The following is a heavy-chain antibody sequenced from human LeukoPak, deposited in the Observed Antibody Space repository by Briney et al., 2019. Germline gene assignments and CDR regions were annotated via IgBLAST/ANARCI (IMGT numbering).Heavy chain of an antibody. Sequence: SETQSLTCAVYGGSFSGYYWSWIRQPPGKGLEWIGEINHSGSTNYNPSLKSRVTISVDTSKNQFSLKLSSVTAADTAVYYCARGCDSSERKYNWFDPWGQGTLVTVSS. D-gene: IGHD3-22*01. CDR3: ARGCDSSERKYNWFDP. CDR1: GGSFSGYY. J-gene: IGHJ5*02. CDR2: INHSGST. V-gene: IGHV4-34*01.